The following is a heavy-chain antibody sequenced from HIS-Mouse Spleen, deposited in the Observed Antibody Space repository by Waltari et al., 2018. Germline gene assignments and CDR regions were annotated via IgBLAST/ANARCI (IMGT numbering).Heavy chain of an antibody. D-gene: IGHD6-19*01. J-gene: IGHJ4*02. CDR3: ARIAEGYSSGWYAFDY. V-gene: IGHV2-70*15. CDR1: GFSLSTSAMF. Sequence: QVTLRESGPALVKPTQTLTLTCTFSGFSLSTSAMFVSWIRQPPGKALEWLARIDWDDDKYYSTSLKTRLTISKDTSKNQVVLTMTNMDPVDTATYYCARIAEGYSSGWYAFDYWGQGTLVTVSS. CDR2: IDWDDDK.